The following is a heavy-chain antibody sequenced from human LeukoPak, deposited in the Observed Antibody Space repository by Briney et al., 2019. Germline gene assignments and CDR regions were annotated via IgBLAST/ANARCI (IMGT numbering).Heavy chain of an antibody. V-gene: IGHV4-34*01. Sequence: SETLSLTCAVYGGSFSGYYWSWIRQPPGKGLEWIGEINHSGSTNYNPSLKSRVTISVDTSKNQFSLKLSSVTAADTAVYYCARYYKFGGVIDWGQGTLVTVSS. J-gene: IGHJ4*02. CDR3: ARYYKFGGVID. CDR2: INHSGST. D-gene: IGHD3-16*02. CDR1: GGSFSGYY.